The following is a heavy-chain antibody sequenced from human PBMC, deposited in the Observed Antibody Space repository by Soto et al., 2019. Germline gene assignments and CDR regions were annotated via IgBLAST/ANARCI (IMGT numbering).Heavy chain of an antibody. CDR3: ARWDYANYTSFDY. CDR2: MNPNSGNT. Sequence: QVQLVQSGAEVKKSGASVKVSCKASGYTFTSHDINWVRQATGQGLEWMGWMNPNSGNTGYAQKSQGRVTMTRNTSLSKAYMELSTMRSEHRALYYCARWDYANYTSFDYWGQGTLVNVSS. J-gene: IGHJ4*02. CDR1: GYTFTSHD. D-gene: IGHD4-17*01. V-gene: IGHV1-8*01.